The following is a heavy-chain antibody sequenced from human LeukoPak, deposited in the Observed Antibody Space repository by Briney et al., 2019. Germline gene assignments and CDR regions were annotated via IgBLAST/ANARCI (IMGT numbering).Heavy chain of an antibody. D-gene: IGHD2-15*01. CDR2: ISSSGSTK. CDR1: GFTFSSYS. Sequence: GGSLRLSCAASGFTFSSYSMNWVRQAPGKGLEWVSYISSSGSTKYYADSVKGRFTISRDDAQNSLYLQMNSLRDEDTAVYYCAIEGYCSGGTCYTNWFDTWGQGTLVTVSS. V-gene: IGHV3-48*02. J-gene: IGHJ5*02. CDR3: AIEGYCSGGTCYTNWFDT.